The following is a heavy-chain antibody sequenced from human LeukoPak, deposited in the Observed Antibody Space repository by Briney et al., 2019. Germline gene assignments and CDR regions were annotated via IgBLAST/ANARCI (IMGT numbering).Heavy chain of an antibody. CDR1: GGSISSDY. V-gene: IGHV4-59*01. Sequence: SETLSLTCTVSGGSISSDYWRWMRQPPGKGLEWIGYISYSGSTKYNPSLKSRVTISVDTSKNQFSLKLSSVTAADTAVYFCARTGEQWLALSYWGQGTLVTVSS. CDR2: ISYSGST. CDR3: ARTGEQWLALSY. J-gene: IGHJ4*02. D-gene: IGHD6-19*01.